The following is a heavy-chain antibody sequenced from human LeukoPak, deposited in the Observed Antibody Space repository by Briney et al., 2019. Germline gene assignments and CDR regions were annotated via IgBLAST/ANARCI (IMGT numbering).Heavy chain of an antibody. J-gene: IGHJ4*02. CDR1: GFTFSDDA. Sequence: GGSLRLSCAASGFTFSDDAMHWFRQAPGKGLEYVSGISTNGFKTYYAESVKGRFTISRDNSKNTLYLQMGSLRAEDMAVYFCARGRGGSYDYWGQGTLVTVSS. V-gene: IGHV3-64*02. D-gene: IGHD1-26*01. CDR3: ARGRGGSYDY. CDR2: ISTNGFKT.